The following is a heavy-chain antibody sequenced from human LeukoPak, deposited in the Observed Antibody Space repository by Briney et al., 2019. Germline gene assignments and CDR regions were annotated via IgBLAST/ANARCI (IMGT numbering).Heavy chain of an antibody. CDR1: GFTFSSYS. CDR2: ISSSSSYI. D-gene: IGHD2-21*02. Sequence: GGSLRLACAASGFTFSSYSMNWVRQAPGKGLEWVSSISSSSSYIYYADSVKGRFTISRDNAKNSLYLQMNSLRAEDTAVYYCARDYCGGDCYPDYWGQGTLVTDSS. V-gene: IGHV3-21*01. J-gene: IGHJ4*02. CDR3: ARDYCGGDCYPDY.